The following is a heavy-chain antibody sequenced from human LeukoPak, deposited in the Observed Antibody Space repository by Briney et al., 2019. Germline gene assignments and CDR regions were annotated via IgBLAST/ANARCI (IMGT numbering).Heavy chain of an antibody. J-gene: IGHJ3*02. D-gene: IGHD3-22*01. CDR3: ARHAYYYDRSGSYEAFDI. CDR1: GGSISSYY. CDR2: MYYSGST. Sequence: PSETLSLTCTVPGGSISSYYWSWIRQPPGKGLEWIGSMYYSGSTYYKPSLKSRVTISVDTSKDQFSLKLSSVTAADTAVYYCARHAYYYDRSGSYEAFDIWGQGTMVTVSS. V-gene: IGHV4-59*08.